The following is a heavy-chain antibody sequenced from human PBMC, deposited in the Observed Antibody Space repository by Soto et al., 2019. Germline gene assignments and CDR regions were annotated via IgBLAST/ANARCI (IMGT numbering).Heavy chain of an antibody. Sequence: TSETLSLTCTVSGGSISSYYWSWIRQPPGKGLEWIGYIYYSGSTNYNPSLKSRVTISVDTSKNQFSLKLSSVTAADTAVYYCAGSEYSSPQFGYWGQGTLVTVSS. CDR2: IYYSGST. J-gene: IGHJ4*02. CDR3: AGSEYSSPQFGY. CDR1: GGSISSYY. D-gene: IGHD6-6*01. V-gene: IGHV4-59*01.